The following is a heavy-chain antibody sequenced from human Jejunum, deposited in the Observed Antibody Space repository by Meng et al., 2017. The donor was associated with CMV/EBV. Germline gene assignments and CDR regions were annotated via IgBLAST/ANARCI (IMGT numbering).Heavy chain of an antibody. D-gene: IGHD3-10*01. CDR3: AKGGLGSPGLDS. Sequence: VQRLGSWGGLVQPGGSLRLSCAASGFTFSSYAMSWVRQAPGKGLEWVSPISGSGSSTYYADSVKGRFTISRDNSENTLYLQMNSLRAEDTAVYYCAKGGLGSPGLDSWGQGTLVTVSS. CDR2: ISGSGSST. CDR1: GFTFSSYA. V-gene: IGHV3-23*01. J-gene: IGHJ4*02.